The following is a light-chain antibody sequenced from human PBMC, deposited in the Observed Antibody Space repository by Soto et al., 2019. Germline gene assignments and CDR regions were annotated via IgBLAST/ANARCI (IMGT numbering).Light chain of an antibody. CDR1: SSNIGAGYD. CDR2: NSN. J-gene: IGLJ3*02. CDR3: QSSDSSLRGVV. V-gene: IGLV1-40*01. Sequence: QSVLTQPPSVSGAPGQRVTIFCTGRSSNIGAGYDVHWYQQLPGAAPKLLISNSNSRPSGVPDRFSGSKSGTSASLAITGLQAEDEADYYCQSSDSSLRGVVFGGGTKLTVL.